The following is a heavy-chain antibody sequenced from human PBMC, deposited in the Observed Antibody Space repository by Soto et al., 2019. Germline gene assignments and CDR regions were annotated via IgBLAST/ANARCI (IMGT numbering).Heavy chain of an antibody. V-gene: IGHV4-34*01. D-gene: IGHD2-21*02. CDR1: GGSFSGYY. J-gene: IGHJ4*02. Sequence: QVQLQQWGAGLLKPSETLSLTCAVYGGSFSGYYWSWIRQPPGKGLEWIGEINHSGSTTYNPSLKSRVTISVDTSKNQFSLELSSVTAADTAVYYCARGVASVVTSYFDYWGQGTLVTVSS. CDR3: ARGVASVVTSYFDY. CDR2: INHSGST.